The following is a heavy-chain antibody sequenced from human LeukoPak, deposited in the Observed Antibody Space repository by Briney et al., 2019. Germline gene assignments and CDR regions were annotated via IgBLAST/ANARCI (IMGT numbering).Heavy chain of an antibody. J-gene: IGHJ5*02. CDR3: AKDLMAYSSGNNWFDP. V-gene: IGHV3-23*01. D-gene: IGHD6-19*01. CDR1: GFTFSSYA. Sequence: GGSLRLSCAASGFTFSSYAMSWVRQAPGKGLEWVSAISGSGGSTYFAGSVKGRFTISRDNSKNTLYLQMNSLRAEDTAVYYCAKDLMAYSSGNNWFDPWGQGTLVTVSS. CDR2: ISGSGGST.